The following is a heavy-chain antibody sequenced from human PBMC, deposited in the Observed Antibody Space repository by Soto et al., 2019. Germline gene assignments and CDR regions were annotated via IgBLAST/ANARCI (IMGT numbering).Heavy chain of an antibody. D-gene: IGHD2-15*01. Sequence: GGSLRLSCAAPGFTVSSNYMSWVRQAPGKGLEWVSVIYSGGSTYYADSVKGRFTISRDNSKNTLYLQMNSLRAEDTAVYYCARDRRYCSGGSCYSVYFDYWGQGTLVTVSS. CDR2: IYSGGST. CDR3: ARDRRYCSGGSCYSVYFDY. J-gene: IGHJ4*02. V-gene: IGHV3-66*01. CDR1: GFTVSSNY.